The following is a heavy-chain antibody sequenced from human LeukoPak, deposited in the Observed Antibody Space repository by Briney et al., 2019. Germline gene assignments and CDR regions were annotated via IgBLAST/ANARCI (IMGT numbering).Heavy chain of an antibody. CDR1: GFTFSSYE. CDR2: ISSSGSTI. V-gene: IGHV3-48*03. J-gene: IGHJ4*02. D-gene: IGHD5-18*01. CDR3: ARGHTAKIDY. Sequence: GGSLRLSCAASGFTFSSYEMNWVRQAPGKGLEWVSYISSSGSTIYYADSVKGRFTISRDDAKNSLYLQMNSLRAEDTAVYYCARGHTAKIDYWGQGTLVTVSS.